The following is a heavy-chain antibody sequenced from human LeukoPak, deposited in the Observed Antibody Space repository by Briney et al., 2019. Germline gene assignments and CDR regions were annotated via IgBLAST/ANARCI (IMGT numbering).Heavy chain of an antibody. J-gene: IGHJ4*02. CDR1: GGSISSYY. V-gene: IGHV4-59*08. CDR3: ARHWIGYSSGRASDY. D-gene: IGHD6-19*01. Sequence: SETLSLTCTVSGGSISSYYWSWVRQPPGKGLEWIGYIYYSGSTNYNPSLKSRVTISVDTSKNQFSLKLSSVTAADTAVYYCARHWIGYSSGRASDYWGQGTLVTVSS. CDR2: IYYSGST.